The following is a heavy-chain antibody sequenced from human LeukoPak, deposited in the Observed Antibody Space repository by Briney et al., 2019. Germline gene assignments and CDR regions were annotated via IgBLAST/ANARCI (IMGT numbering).Heavy chain of an antibody. Sequence: GGSLRLSCAASGFTFSSYWMSWVRQAPGKGLEWVSAISASGATTYYADSVKGRFNISRDNSKNTLFLQMNSLRAEDTATYYCAKARVGVTRDFDYWGQGTLVTVSS. J-gene: IGHJ4*02. V-gene: IGHV3-23*01. CDR1: GFTFSSYW. D-gene: IGHD1-26*01. CDR3: AKARVGVTRDFDY. CDR2: ISASGATT.